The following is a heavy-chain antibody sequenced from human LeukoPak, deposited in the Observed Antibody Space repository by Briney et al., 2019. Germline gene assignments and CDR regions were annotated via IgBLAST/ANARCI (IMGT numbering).Heavy chain of an antibody. CDR2: IVPIFGTA. Sequence: SVKVSCKASGGTFSSYAISWVRQAPGQGLEWMGGIVPIFGTANYAQKFQGRVTITTDESTSTAYMELSSLRSEDTAVYYCARGGLKAEVGTGWAFDIWGQGTMVTVSS. V-gene: IGHV1-69*05. D-gene: IGHD1-26*01. J-gene: IGHJ3*02. CDR3: ARGGLKAEVGTGWAFDI. CDR1: GGTFSSYA.